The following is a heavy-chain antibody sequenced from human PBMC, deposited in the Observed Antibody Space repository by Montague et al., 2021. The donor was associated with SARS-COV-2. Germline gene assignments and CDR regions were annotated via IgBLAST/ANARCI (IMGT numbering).Heavy chain of an antibody. V-gene: IGHV4-59*01. D-gene: IGHD3-3*01. CDR1: GGSISSYY. CDR2: IYNSGST. J-gene: IGHJ5*02. Sequence: SETLSLTCTVSGGSISSYYWSWIWEPPRKGLERIGHIYNSGSTNYNPSLKSRVPISIVTYKTQFSLKLSSVTVADTDVYYCARVAPRLDSITVFGVVIPARLDPWGQGALVTVSS. CDR3: ARVAPRLDSITVFGVVIPARLDP.